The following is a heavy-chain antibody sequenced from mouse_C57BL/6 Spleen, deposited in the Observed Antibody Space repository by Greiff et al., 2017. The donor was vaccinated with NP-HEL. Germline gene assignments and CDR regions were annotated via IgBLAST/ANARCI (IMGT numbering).Heavy chain of an antibody. D-gene: IGHD3-3*01. V-gene: IGHV14-2*01. J-gene: IGHJ3*01. Sequence: EVQLQQSGAELVKPGASVQLSCTASGFNIKDYYMHWVKQRTEQGLEWIGRIDPEDGETKYAPKFQGKATITADTSSNTAYLQLSSLTSEDTAVYYCAQGPPAYWGQGTLVTVSA. CDR2: IDPEDGET. CDR3: AQGPPAY. CDR1: GFNIKDYY.